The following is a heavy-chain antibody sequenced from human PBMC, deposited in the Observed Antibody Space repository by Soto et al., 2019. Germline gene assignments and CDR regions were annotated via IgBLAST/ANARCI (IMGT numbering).Heavy chain of an antibody. D-gene: IGHD2-2*01. Sequence: EVQLLESGGGLVQPGGSLRLSCAASGFTFSSYAMSWVRQAPGKGLEWVSAISGSGGSTYYADSVKGRFTISRDNSKNTLYLQMNSLRAEDTAVYYCAKVVPAAISLAEYFQHWGQGTLVTVSS. CDR3: AKVVPAAISLAEYFQH. J-gene: IGHJ1*01. CDR1: GFTFSSYA. V-gene: IGHV3-23*01. CDR2: ISGSGGST.